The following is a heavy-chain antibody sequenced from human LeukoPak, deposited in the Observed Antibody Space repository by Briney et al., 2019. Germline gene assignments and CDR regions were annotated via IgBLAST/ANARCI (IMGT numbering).Heavy chain of an antibody. V-gene: IGHV1-18*01. D-gene: IGHD3-9*01. CDR3: ARQAAFDRSEGQFDY. J-gene: IGHJ4*02. CDR1: GYTFTSYG. Sequence: ASVKVSCKASGYTFTSYGIGWVRQAPGQGLEWMGWISAYNGNTNYAQKLQGRVTMTTDTSTSTAYMELRSLRSDDTAVYYCARQAAFDRSEGQFDYWGQGTLVTVSS. CDR2: ISAYNGNT.